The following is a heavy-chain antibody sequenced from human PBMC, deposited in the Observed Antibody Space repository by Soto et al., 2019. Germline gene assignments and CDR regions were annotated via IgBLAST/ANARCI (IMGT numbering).Heavy chain of an antibody. J-gene: IGHJ4*02. Sequence: PGGSLRLSCSASGFTFNTYAMSWVRQAPGKGLEWVSGISGSGFTPYYADSVKGRFTISKDNSKNMVYLQMNSLRAEDTAVYYCAKGTAMAKFDYWGQGTLVTVSS. D-gene: IGHD5-18*01. CDR1: GFTFNTYA. V-gene: IGHV3-23*01. CDR2: ISGSGFTP. CDR3: AKGTAMAKFDY.